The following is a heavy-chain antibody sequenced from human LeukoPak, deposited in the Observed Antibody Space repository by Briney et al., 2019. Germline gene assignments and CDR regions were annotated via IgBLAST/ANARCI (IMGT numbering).Heavy chain of an antibody. Sequence: SVKVSCTASGGTFSSYAISWVRQAPGQGLEWMGGVIPIFGTANYAQKFQGRATITADESTSTAYMELSSLRSEDTAVYYCARVAHDYGDYPYTYYFDYWGQGTLVTVSS. D-gene: IGHD4-17*01. J-gene: IGHJ4*02. CDR3: ARVAHDYGDYPYTYYFDY. CDR1: GGTFSSYA. CDR2: VIPIFGTA. V-gene: IGHV1-69*01.